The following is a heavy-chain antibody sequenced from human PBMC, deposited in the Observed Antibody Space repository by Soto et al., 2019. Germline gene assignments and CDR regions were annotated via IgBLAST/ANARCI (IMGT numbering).Heavy chain of an antibody. Sequence: EVQLLESGGGLVQPGGSLRLSCAASGFSFSTFAMRWVRQVPGKGLEWVGSLPPSGVNAFYADSVKGRFTMSRDNSKSTLYLEMNRLRVDDTAVYYCAKKYCIGDPCYPVSNDHWGQGTLVTVSS. CDR1: GFSFSTFA. CDR2: LPPSGVNA. D-gene: IGHD2-15*01. CDR3: AKKYCIGDPCYPVSNDH. V-gene: IGHV3-23*01. J-gene: IGHJ5*02.